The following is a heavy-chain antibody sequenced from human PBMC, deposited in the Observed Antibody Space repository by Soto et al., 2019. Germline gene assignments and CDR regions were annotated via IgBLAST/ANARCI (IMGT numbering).Heavy chain of an antibody. CDR2: IIPIFGTA. CDR3: AADVGAYARTFDY. J-gene: IGHJ4*02. CDR1: GGTFRNYA. D-gene: IGHD1-26*01. V-gene: IGHV1-69*01. Sequence: QVQLVQSGAEVKKPGSSVKVSCKASGGTFRNYAISWVRQAPGQGLEWMGGIIPIFGTANYAQKFQGRVTITADESTSTAYIELRSLGSEYTAVYYCAADVGAYARTFDYWGQGTLVTVSS.